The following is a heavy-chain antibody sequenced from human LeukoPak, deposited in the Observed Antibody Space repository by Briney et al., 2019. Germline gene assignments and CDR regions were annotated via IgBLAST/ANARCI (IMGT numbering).Heavy chain of an antibody. V-gene: IGHV3-33*08. CDR1: GFTFSSYG. CDR2: IWYDGSNK. J-gene: IGHJ3*02. D-gene: IGHD7-27*01. CDR3: ARDSTTGDRNAFDI. Sequence: GGSLRLSCATSGFTFSSYGMHWVRQAPGKGLEWVAVIWYDGSNKYYADSVKGRFTISRDNSKNTLYLQTNSLRAEDTAVYYCARDSTTGDRNAFDIWGQGTMVTVSS.